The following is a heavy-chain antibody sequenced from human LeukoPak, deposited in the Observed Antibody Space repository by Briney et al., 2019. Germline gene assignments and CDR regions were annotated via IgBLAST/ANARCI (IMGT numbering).Heavy chain of an antibody. V-gene: IGHV3-15*07. Sequence: GGSLRLSCAASGFTFSDSWMHWVRQAPGKGLEWVGLIKRRTDGGTSNYAAPVKGRFAISRDDSEDTLFLQMDSLKSEDTGVYYCTTGYTSASYDAYWGQGTLVTVSS. J-gene: IGHJ4*02. CDR1: GFTFSDSW. D-gene: IGHD2-15*01. CDR3: TTGYTSASYDAY. CDR2: IKRRTDGGTS.